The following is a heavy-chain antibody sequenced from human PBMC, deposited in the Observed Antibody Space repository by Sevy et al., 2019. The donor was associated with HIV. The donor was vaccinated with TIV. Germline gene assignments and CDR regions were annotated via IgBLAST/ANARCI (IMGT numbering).Heavy chain of an antibody. J-gene: IGHJ3*02. CDR1: GYTFTGYY. V-gene: IGHV1-2*02. CDR2: INPNSGGT. Sequence: ASLKVSCKASGYTFTGYYMHWVRQAPGQGLEWMGWINPNSGGTNYAQKFQGRVTMTRDTSISTAYMELSRLRSDDTAVYYCAKDSSGWYEDAFDIWGQGTMVTVSS. D-gene: IGHD6-19*01. CDR3: AKDSSGWYEDAFDI.